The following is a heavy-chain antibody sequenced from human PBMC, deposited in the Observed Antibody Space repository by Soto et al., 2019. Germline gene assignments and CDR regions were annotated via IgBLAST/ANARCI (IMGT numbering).Heavy chain of an antibody. Sequence: GGSLRLSCAASGFTFSSYSMNWVRQAPGKGLEWVSSISSSSSYIYYADSVKGRFTISRDNAKNSLYLQMNSLRAEDTAVYYCAKTQLGYCSSTSCYTFDYWGQGTLVTVSS. CDR1: GFTFSSYS. D-gene: IGHD2-2*02. CDR2: ISSSSSYI. CDR3: AKTQLGYCSSTSCYTFDY. V-gene: IGHV3-21*01. J-gene: IGHJ4*02.